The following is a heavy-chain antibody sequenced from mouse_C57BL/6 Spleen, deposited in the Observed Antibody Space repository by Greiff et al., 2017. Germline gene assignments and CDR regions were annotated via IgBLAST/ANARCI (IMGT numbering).Heavy chain of an antibody. CDR3: ARESHGSSGYFDV. Sequence: EVKLVESGGGLVKPGGSLKLSCAASGFTFSSYAMSWVRQTPEKRLEWVATISDGGSYTYYPDNVKGRFTISRDNAKTNLYLQMSHLKSEDTAMYYCARESHGSSGYFDVWGTGTTVTVSS. CDR1: GFTFSSYA. D-gene: IGHD1-1*01. J-gene: IGHJ1*03. CDR2: ISDGGSYT. V-gene: IGHV5-4*01.